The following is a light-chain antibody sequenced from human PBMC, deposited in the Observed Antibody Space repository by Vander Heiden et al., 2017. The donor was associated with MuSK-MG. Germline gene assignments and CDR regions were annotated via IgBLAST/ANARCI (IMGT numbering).Light chain of an antibody. CDR1: TGAVTTAYY. CDR2: STT. Sequence: QTVVTQEPSLTVSPGGTVTLTCASSTGAVTTAYYPNWFQQKPGQAPRVLIYSTTNRHSWTPARFSGSLLGGKATLTLSGVQPEDEADYYCPLYYGSRQGVFGGGTKLTVL. J-gene: IGLJ3*02. V-gene: IGLV7-43*01. CDR3: PLYYGSRQGV.